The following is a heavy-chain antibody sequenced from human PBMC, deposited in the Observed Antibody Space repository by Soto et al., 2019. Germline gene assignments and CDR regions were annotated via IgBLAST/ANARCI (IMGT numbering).Heavy chain of an antibody. CDR1: GYIFTDHY. CDR2: INPKTGGT. J-gene: IGHJ1*01. CDR3: VRGPDAPGIAQENFQY. V-gene: IGHV1-2*02. D-gene: IGHD1-1*01. Sequence: ASVKVSCKXSGYIFTDHYMHWVRQAPGQGLEWVGWINPKTGGTNYAQKFQGRVTMTTDRSISTAYMEMSSLTSDDTAVFYRVRGPDAPGIAQENFQYWGQGTLVTVS.